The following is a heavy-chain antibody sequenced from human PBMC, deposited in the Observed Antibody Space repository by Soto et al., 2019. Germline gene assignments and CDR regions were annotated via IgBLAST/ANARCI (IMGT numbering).Heavy chain of an antibody. D-gene: IGHD3-22*01. CDR1: GYTFTIYG. CDR2: ISAYNGNT. V-gene: IGHV1-18*04. J-gene: IGHJ5*02. Sequence: ASVKVSCKASGYTFTIYGISCVLRSAVQWLDGMGCISAYNGNTNYAQKLQGRVTMTTDTSTSTAYMELRSLRSDDTAVYYCARRFQYYYDSSGYESPDWFDPWGQGTLVTVSS. CDR3: ARRFQYYYDSSGYESPDWFDP.